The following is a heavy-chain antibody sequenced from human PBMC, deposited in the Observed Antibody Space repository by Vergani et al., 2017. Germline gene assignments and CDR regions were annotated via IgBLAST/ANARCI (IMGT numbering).Heavy chain of an antibody. CDR1: GFTFSSYS. J-gene: IGHJ6*02. D-gene: IGHD6-13*01. Sequence: EVQLVESGGGLVQPGGSLRLSCAASGFTFSSYSMNWVRQAPGKGLEWVSGISWNSGSIGYADSVKGRFTISRDNAKNSLYLQMNSLRAEDTALYYCAKDMVRYYYYGMDVWGQGTTVTVSS. V-gene: IGHV3-9*01. CDR2: ISWNSGSI. CDR3: AKDMVRYYYYGMDV.